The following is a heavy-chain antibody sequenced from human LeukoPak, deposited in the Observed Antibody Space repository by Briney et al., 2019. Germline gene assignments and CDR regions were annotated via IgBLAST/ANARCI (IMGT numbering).Heavy chain of an antibody. V-gene: IGHV3-9*01. D-gene: IGHD6-19*01. J-gene: IGHJ6*03. CDR3: AKDMVAVAGTGFYYYMDV. CDR1: GFTFDDYA. CDR2: ISWNSGSI. Sequence: GRSLRLPCAASGFTFDDYAMHWVRQAPGKGLEWVSGISWNSGSIGYADSVKGRFTISRDNAKNSLYLQMNSLRAEDTALYYCAKDMVAVAGTGFYYYMDVWGKGTTVTVSS.